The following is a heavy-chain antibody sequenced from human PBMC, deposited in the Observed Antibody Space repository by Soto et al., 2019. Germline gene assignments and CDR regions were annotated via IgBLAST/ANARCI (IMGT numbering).Heavy chain of an antibody. CDR3: ARCDSSGWPDAFDI. V-gene: IGHV1-3*01. CDR1: GYTFTSYA. CDR2: INAGNGNT. Sequence: ASVKVSCKASGYTFTSYAMHWVRQAPGQRLEWMGWINAGNGNTKYSQKFQGRVTMTRDTSASTAYMELRSLRSDDTAVYYCARCDSSGWPDAFDIWGQGTMVTVSS. J-gene: IGHJ3*02. D-gene: IGHD6-19*01.